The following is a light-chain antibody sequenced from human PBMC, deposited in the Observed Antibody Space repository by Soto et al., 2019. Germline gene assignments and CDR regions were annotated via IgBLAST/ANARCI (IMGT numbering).Light chain of an antibody. V-gene: IGLV1-51*01. Sequence: QSVMTQPPSVSAPPGQRVTISCSGSSSNIGGNSVSLYQQLPGTAPKILIYDDDKRPSGIPDRFSGSKSGTSATLGITGFQTGDEADYYCGSWDSSLSAYVFGTGTKVTVL. CDR3: GSWDSSLSAYV. J-gene: IGLJ1*01. CDR2: DDD. CDR1: SSNIGGNS.